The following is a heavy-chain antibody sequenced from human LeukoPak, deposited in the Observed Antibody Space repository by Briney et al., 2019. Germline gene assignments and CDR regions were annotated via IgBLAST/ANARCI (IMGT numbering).Heavy chain of an antibody. CDR3: ARGPYGDYYDY. J-gene: IGHJ4*02. CDR1: GGSISSYY. CDR2: IYYSGYT. D-gene: IGHD4-17*01. Sequence: PSETLSLTCTVSGGSISSYYWSWMRQPPGKGLEWIGYIYYSGYTNYNPSLKSRVTISVDTSKTQFSLKLSSVTAADTAVYYCARGPYGDYYDYWGQGTLVTVSS. V-gene: IGHV4-59*08.